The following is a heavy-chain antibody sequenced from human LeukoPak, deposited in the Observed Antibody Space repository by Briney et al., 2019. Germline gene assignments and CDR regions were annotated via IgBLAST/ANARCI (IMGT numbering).Heavy chain of an antibody. D-gene: IGHD3-10*01. Sequence: SETLSLTCAVYGGSFSGCYWSWIRQPPGKGLEWIGEINHSGSTNYNPSLKSRVTISVDTSKNQFSLKLSSVTAADTAVYYCARRAITMVRGVINYYYYYYMDVWGKGTTVTISS. V-gene: IGHV4-34*01. CDR2: INHSGST. CDR1: GGSFSGCY. J-gene: IGHJ6*03. CDR3: ARRAITMVRGVINYYYYYYMDV.